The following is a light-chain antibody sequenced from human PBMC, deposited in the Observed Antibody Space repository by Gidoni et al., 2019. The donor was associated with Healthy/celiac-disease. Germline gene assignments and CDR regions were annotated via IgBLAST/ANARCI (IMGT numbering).Light chain of an antibody. CDR2: AAS. CDR1: QGISSY. CDR3: QQLNSYPS. Sequence: DIPLTQSPSFLSASVGDRVTITCWASQGISSYLAWYQQKPGKAPKLLIYAASTLQRGVPSRFSGSGAGKEFTLTISSLQPEDLANYYWQQLNSYPSFGGGTKVEIK. V-gene: IGKV1-9*01. J-gene: IGKJ4*01.